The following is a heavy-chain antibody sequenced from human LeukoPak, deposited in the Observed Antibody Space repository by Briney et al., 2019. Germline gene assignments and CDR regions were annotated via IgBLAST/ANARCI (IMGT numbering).Heavy chain of an antibody. J-gene: IGHJ4*02. Sequence: PSETLSLTCAVYGGSFSGYYWSWIRQPPGKGLEWIGEINHSGSTNYNPSLKSRVTISVDTSKNPFSLKLSSVTAADTAVYYCARYYDYVWGSYRRLSVGFDYWGQGTLVTVSS. V-gene: IGHV4-34*01. D-gene: IGHD3-16*02. CDR2: INHSGST. CDR3: ARYYDYVWGSYRRLSVGFDY. CDR1: GGSFSGYY.